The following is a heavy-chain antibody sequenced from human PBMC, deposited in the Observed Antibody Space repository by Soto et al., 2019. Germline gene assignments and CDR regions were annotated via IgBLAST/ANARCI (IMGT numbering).Heavy chain of an antibody. V-gene: IGHV3-49*03. CDR1: GFTFGDYA. J-gene: IGHJ6*02. CDR3: TRYTSTSTYSYFGMDV. CDR2: IRSKAYGETK. D-gene: IGHD2-2*01. Sequence: EVQVVESGGGLVEPGQSLRLSCTGSGFTFGDYAISWSRQAPGKGLEWVGVIRSKAYGETKDYAASVKGRFTILRDDSKSIAYLQMNSLQSEDTGVYYCTRYTSTSTYSYFGMDVWGHGTTVTVSS.